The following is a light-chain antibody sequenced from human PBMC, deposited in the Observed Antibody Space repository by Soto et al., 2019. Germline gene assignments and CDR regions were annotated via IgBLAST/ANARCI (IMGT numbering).Light chain of an antibody. CDR2: DAS. V-gene: IGKV1-39*01. CDR1: QTISTY. CDR3: QQSFSSLLS. J-gene: IGKJ4*01. Sequence: TQSPSSLSASLGDRVTITCRASQTISTYVTWYQQKPGKAPKALISDASTLQSGVPSRFSGSGSGTDFTLIISSLQPEDVATYYCQQSFSSLLSFGGGTQVEIK.